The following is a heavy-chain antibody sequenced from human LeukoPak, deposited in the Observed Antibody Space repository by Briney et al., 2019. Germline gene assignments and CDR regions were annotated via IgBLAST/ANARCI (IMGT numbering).Heavy chain of an antibody. Sequence: SETLSLTCSVSGGSISSYYWSWIRQTAGKGVEWIGRVYTSGDAKYNPTLESRVSMSLDTSKNQFFLKLTSVTAADTAVYYCARYGDPNYYFDHWGQGTLVTVSS. CDR1: GGSISSYY. D-gene: IGHD2-21*02. V-gene: IGHV4-4*07. CDR2: VYTSGDA. CDR3: ARYGDPNYYFDH. J-gene: IGHJ4*02.